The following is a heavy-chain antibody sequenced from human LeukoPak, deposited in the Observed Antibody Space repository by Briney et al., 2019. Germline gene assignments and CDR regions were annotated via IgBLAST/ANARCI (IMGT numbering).Heavy chain of an antibody. CDR1: GYTFTSYD. D-gene: IGHD3/OR15-3a*01. CDR3: ARDMDSERYYYYYGMDV. Sequence: SVKVSCKASGYTFTSYDISWVRQAPGQGLEWMGGIIPIFGTANYAQKFQGRVTITADESTSTAYMELSSLRSEDTAVYYCARDMDSERYYYYYGMDVWGKGTTVTVSS. V-gene: IGHV1-69*13. J-gene: IGHJ6*04. CDR2: IIPIFGTA.